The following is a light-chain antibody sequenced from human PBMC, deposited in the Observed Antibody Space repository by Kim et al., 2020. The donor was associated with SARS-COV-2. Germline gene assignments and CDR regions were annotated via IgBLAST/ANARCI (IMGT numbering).Light chain of an antibody. CDR2: LNSDGSH. V-gene: IGLV4-69*01. J-gene: IGLJ3*02. CDR1: SAHNSYA. CDR3: QTWGTGILV. Sequence: SVKLTCTLSSAHNSYAIAWHQQQPEKGPRYLLKLNSDGSHTKGDGIPDRFSGSSSGAERYLTISSLQSEDEADYYCQTWGTGILVFGGGTQLTVL.